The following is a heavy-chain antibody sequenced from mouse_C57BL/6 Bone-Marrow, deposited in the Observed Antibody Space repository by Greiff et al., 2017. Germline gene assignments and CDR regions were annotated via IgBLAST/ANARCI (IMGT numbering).Heavy chain of an antibody. J-gene: IGHJ2*01. D-gene: IGHD4-1*02. CDR3: ASTVNYFDY. CDR2: INPNNGGT. V-gene: IGHV1-26*01. CDR1: GYTFTDYY. Sequence: EVKLQQSGPELVKPGASVKISCKASGYTFTDYYMNWVKQSHGKSLEWIGDINPNNGGTSYNQKFKGKATLTVDKSSSTAYMEIRSLTSEDSAVYYCASTVNYFDYWGQGTTLTVSS.